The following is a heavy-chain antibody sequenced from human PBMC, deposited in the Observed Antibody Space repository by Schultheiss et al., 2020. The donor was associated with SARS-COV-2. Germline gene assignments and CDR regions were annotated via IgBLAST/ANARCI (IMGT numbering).Heavy chain of an antibody. CDR3: ARAIFAGGDCYSDY. Sequence: SQTLSLTCAVYGGSFSGYYWSWIRQPPGKGLEWIGYIYYSGSTNYNPSLKSRVTISVDTSKNQFSLRLSSVTAADTAVYYCARAIFAGGDCYSDYWGQGTLVTVSS. V-gene: IGHV4-59*01. CDR2: IYYSGST. D-gene: IGHD2-21*01. CDR1: GGSFSGYY. J-gene: IGHJ4*02.